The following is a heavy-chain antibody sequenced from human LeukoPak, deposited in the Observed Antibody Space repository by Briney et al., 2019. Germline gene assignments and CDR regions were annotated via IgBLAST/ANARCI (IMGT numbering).Heavy chain of an antibody. J-gene: IGHJ1*01. CDR3: ARDVAYGGFFQH. CDR1: GGSISSSSYY. Sequence: PSETLSLTCTVSGGSISSSSYYWGWIRQPPGKGLEWIGSIYYSGSTYYNPSLKSRVTISVDTSKNQFSLKLSSVTATDTAMYYCARDVAYGGFFQHWGRGTLVTVSS. CDR2: IYYSGST. V-gene: IGHV4-39*07. D-gene: IGHD5-12*01.